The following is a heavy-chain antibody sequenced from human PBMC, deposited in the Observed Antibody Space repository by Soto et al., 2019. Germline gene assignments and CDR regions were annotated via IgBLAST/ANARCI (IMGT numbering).Heavy chain of an antibody. Sequence: GGSLRLSCAASGFPFSDSYMAWIRQAPGKGLEEIATISSTGSTPYYADPVKGRFTISRDNAQNSLYLEMNNLRAEDTAVYYCARGQQLVANWLDPWGQGILVTVSS. CDR3: ARGQQLVANWLDP. D-gene: IGHD6-6*01. V-gene: IGHV3-11*01. CDR1: GFPFSDSY. J-gene: IGHJ5*02. CDR2: ISSTGSTP.